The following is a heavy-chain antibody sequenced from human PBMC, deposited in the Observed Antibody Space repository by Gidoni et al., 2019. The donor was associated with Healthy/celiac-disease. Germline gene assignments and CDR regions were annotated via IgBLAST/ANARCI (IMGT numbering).Heavy chain of an antibody. Sequence: QVQLVESGGGVVQPGRSLRLSCAASGFTFSSYGMHWVRQAPGKGLEWVAVIWYDGSNKYYADSVKGRFTISRDNSKNTLYLQMNSLRAEDTAVYYCARDHKGGDYWGQGTLVTVSS. CDR1: GFTFSSYG. V-gene: IGHV3-33*01. D-gene: IGHD3-16*01. CDR2: IWYDGSNK. CDR3: ARDHKGGDY. J-gene: IGHJ4*02.